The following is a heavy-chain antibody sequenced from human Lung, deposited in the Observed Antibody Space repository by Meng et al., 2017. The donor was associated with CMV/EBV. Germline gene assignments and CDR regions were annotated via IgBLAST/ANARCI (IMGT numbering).Heavy chain of an antibody. Sequence: SVKVSCKASGDTFSRYAISWVRQAPGQGLEWMGGIIPFFDTTNYAQKFQGRVTITTDESTSTAYMELSSLRSEDTAVYYCARDRTGDCSSTSCYNYYYYYGMDVWGRGTTVTVSS. CDR3: ARDRTGDCSSTSCYNYYYYYGMDV. CDR2: IIPFFDTT. D-gene: IGHD2-2*02. J-gene: IGHJ6*02. CDR1: GDTFSRYA. V-gene: IGHV1-69*05.